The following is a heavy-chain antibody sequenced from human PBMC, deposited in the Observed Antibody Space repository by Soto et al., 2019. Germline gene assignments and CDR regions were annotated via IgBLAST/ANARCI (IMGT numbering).Heavy chain of an antibody. Sequence: GGSLRLSCAASGFTFSSYSMNWVRQAPGRGLEWVSFISSTSSTMYYADSVKGRFTISRDNAKNSLYLQMNSLRDEDTAVYYCARDGTAVAGTRVFDYWGQGTLVTVSS. D-gene: IGHD6-19*01. J-gene: IGHJ4*02. CDR3: ARDGTAVAGTRVFDY. V-gene: IGHV3-48*02. CDR1: GFTFSSYS. CDR2: ISSTSSTM.